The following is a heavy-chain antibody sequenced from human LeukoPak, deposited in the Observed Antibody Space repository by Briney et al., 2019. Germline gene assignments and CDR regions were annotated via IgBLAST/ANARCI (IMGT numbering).Heavy chain of an antibody. Sequence: SETLSLTCAVYGGSFSGYYWSWIRQPPGKGLEWMGEINHSGSTNYNPSLKSRVTISVDTSKNQFSLKLSSVTAADTAVYYCARVGQNFRYSSSWSPFDYWGQGTLVTVSS. CDR2: INHSGST. J-gene: IGHJ4*02. D-gene: IGHD6-13*01. V-gene: IGHV4-34*01. CDR3: ARVGQNFRYSSSWSPFDY. CDR1: GGSFSGYY.